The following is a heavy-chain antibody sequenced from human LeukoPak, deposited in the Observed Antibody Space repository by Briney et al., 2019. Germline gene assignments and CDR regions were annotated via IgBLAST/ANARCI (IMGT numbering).Heavy chain of an antibody. CDR1: GFTFSSYG. CDR3: AKDLGDWAATYYYDSNWFDP. CDR2: IRYDGSNK. V-gene: IGHV3-30*02. Sequence: SGGSLRLSCAASGFTFSSYGMHWVRQAPGKGLEWVAFIRYDGSNKYYADSVKGRFTISRDNSKNTLYLQMNSLRAEDTAVYYCAKDLGDWAATYYYDSNWFDPWGQGTLVTVSS. J-gene: IGHJ5*02. D-gene: IGHD3-22*01.